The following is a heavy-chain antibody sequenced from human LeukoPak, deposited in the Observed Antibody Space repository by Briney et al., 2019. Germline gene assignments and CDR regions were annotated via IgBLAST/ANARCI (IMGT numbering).Heavy chain of an antibody. CDR3: ARGPSSSSGYYYYYYMDV. J-gene: IGHJ6*03. D-gene: IGHD6-6*01. CDR1: GYTFTSYY. V-gene: IGHV1-46*01. Sequence: ASVKVSCKASGYTFTSYYMHWVRQAPGQGLEWMGIINPSGGSTSYAQKFQGRVTMTRDMSTSTVYMELSSLRPEDTAVYYCARGPSSSSGYYYYYYMDVWGKGTTVTVSS. CDR2: INPSGGST.